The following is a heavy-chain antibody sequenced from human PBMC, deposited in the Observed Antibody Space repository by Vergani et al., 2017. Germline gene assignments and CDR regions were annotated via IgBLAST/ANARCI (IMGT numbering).Heavy chain of an antibody. CDR3: ARELKEENTYYEFWSGAQDPRHYYGMDV. D-gene: IGHD3-3*01. V-gene: IGHV4-59*12. CDR1: GGSISSYY. Sequence: QVQLQESGPGLVKPSETLSLTCTVSGGSISSYYWSWIRQPPGKGLEWIGYIYYSGSTNYNPSLKSRVTISVDTSKNQFSLNLSSVTAADTAVYYCARELKEENTYYEFWSGAQDPRHYYGMDVWGQGTTVTVSS. CDR2: IYYSGST. J-gene: IGHJ6*02.